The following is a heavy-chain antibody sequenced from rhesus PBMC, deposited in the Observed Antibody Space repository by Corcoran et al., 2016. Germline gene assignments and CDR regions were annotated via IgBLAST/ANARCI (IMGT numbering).Heavy chain of an antibody. CDR2: INTRAGIT. CDR1: GFTFGSYY. J-gene: IGHJ4*01. D-gene: IGHD6S26*01. V-gene: IGHV3-8*01. Sequence: EVQLVESGGGLVQPGGSLRLSCTGSGFTFGSYYMYWVRQAPGKGLEWVSAINTRAGITGYTYSVKCRFTISKENAKTTLYLQMDSLRAEDTAVYYCARDRYSSGWSYFDYWGQGVLVTVSS. CDR3: ARDRYSSGWSYFDY.